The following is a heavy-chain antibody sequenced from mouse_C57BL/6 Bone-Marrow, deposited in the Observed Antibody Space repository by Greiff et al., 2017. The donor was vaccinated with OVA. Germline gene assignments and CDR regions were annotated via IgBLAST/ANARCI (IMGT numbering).Heavy chain of an antibody. J-gene: IGHJ2*01. Sequence: VHVKQSGAELVRPGASVKLSCTASGFNIKDDYMHWVKQRPEQGLEWIGWIDPENGDTEYASKFQGKATITADTSSNTAYLQLSSLTSKDTAVYYCTAGVSVGDYWGQGTTLTVSS. CDR1: GFNIKDDY. CDR2: IDPENGDT. V-gene: IGHV14-4*01. CDR3: TAGVSVGDY.